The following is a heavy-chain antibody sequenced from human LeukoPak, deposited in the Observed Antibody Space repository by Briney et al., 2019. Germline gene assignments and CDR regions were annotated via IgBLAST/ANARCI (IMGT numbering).Heavy chain of an antibody. CDR2: ISGSGGST. CDR1: GFTFSSYA. D-gene: IGHD3-3*01. J-gene: IGHJ4*02. Sequence: PGGSLRLSCAASGFTFSSYAMSWVRQAPGKGLEWVSAISGSGGSTYYADSVKGRFTISRDNSKNTLYLQMNSLRAEDTAVYYCARASGYDFWSGYYYYWGQGTLVTVSS. V-gene: IGHV3-23*01. CDR3: ARASGYDFWSGYYYY.